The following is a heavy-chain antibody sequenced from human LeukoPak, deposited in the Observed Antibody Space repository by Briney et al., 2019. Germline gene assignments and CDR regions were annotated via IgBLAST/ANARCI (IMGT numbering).Heavy chain of an antibody. J-gene: IGHJ4*02. D-gene: IGHD3-10*01. Sequence: GTSLRLSCGAAGFTFSGYGMHWVRQAPGKGLEWVATISYDGSEKYYSDSVKGRFTLSRDNSKNTLFLQINSLRPEDTAVYYCVRNMVRGVVYFDSWGQGALVTVSS. CDR1: GFTFSGYG. CDR3: VRNMVRGVVYFDS. V-gene: IGHV3-30*03. CDR2: ISYDGSEK.